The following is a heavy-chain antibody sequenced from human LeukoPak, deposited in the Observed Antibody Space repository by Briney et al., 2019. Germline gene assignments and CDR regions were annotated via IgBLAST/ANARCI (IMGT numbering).Heavy chain of an antibody. CDR3: ARDHADY. V-gene: IGHV4-30-4*08. Sequence: TLSLTCTVSGGSISSGDYYWRWISQPPGKGLEWIGYIYYSGSTYYNPSRKSRVTISVDTSKNQFSLKLSSVTAADTAVYYCARDHADYWGQGTLVTVSS. CDR2: IYYSGST. J-gene: IGHJ4*02. CDR1: GGSISSGDYY.